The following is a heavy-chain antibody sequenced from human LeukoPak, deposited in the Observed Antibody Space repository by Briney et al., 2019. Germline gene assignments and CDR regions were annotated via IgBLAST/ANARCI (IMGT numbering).Heavy chain of an antibody. Sequence: GGSLRLSCAVSGFPFSSYSMNWVRQAPGKGLGWISYISASGGNIFYLDAVRGRFTVSRDNAMNSLFLQMNRPRAEDTAIYYCVRVKGTYFDFWGQGTLVTVSS. D-gene: IGHD1-1*01. V-gene: IGHV3-48*01. CDR3: VRVKGTYFDF. J-gene: IGHJ4*02. CDR2: ISASGGNI. CDR1: GFPFSSYS.